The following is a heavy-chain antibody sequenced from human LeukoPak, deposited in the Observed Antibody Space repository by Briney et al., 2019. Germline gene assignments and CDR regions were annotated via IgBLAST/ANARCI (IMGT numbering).Heavy chain of an antibody. CDR3: AKGPVGYTYGPSPLNY. CDR2: IGASGDRT. Sequence: PGGSLRLSCAASDFTFSSYAMTWLRQALGKGLEWVSSIGASGDRTFNADSVKGRFTISRDNSKNTLYLQMSSLRADDTAVYYCAKGPVGYTYGPSPLNYWGQGTLVTVSS. D-gene: IGHD5-18*01. V-gene: IGHV3-23*01. CDR1: DFTFSSYA. J-gene: IGHJ4*02.